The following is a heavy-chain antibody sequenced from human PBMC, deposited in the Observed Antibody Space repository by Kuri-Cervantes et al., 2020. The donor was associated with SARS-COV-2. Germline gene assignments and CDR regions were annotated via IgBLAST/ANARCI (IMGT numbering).Heavy chain of an antibody. CDR2: IYYSGST. CDR1: GGSISSGGYY. Sequence: SETLSLTCTVSGGSISSGGYYWSWIRQHPGKGLEWIGYIYYSGSTYYNPSLKSLVTISVDTSKNQFSLKLSSVTAADTAVYYCARDRRLSDIVVVPAAYGMDVWGQGTTVTVSS. D-gene: IGHD2-2*01. V-gene: IGHV4-31*01. CDR3: ARDRRLSDIVVVPAAYGMDV. J-gene: IGHJ6*02.